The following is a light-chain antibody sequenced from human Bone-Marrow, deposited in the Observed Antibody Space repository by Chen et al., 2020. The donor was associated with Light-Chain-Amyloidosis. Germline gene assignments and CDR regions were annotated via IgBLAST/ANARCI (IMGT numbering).Light chain of an antibody. CDR2: GSS. CDR3: QQYGTSPLT. CDR1: QTISSNY. Sequence: ELVLTQSPCTLSLSPGEGANLSCRASQTISSNYLTWYQQKFGQAPRLLIYGSSSRATGIPDRFTGSGSGTDFTLTINRLEPEDFAMYYCQQYGTSPLTFGEGTKVEIK. J-gene: IGKJ4*01. V-gene: IGKV3-20*01.